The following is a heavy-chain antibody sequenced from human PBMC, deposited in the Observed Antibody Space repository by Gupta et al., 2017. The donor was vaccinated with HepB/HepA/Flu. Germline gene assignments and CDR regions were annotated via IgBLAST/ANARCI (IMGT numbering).Heavy chain of an antibody. CDR1: GLSFDDYA. D-gene: IGHD6-6*01. V-gene: IGHV3-43*02. Sequence: EVQLVESGGGVVQPGGSLRLSCAASGLSFDDYAMLWVLQAPGKGLEWISLISGDGGYTYYAESVKGRFTTSRDNSKKSLYLQMSSLRSEDTAFYYCAKDMWSSSSLNYFDYWGQGTPVTVSS. CDR2: ISGDGGYT. J-gene: IGHJ4*02. CDR3: AKDMWSSSSLNYFDY.